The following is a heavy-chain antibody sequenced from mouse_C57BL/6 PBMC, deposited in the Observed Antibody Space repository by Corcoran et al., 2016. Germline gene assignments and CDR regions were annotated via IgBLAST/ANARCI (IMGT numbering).Heavy chain of an antibody. J-gene: IGHJ1*03. V-gene: IGHV9-3*01. CDR1: GYTFTTYG. CDR3: ARNYGSSYDGYFDF. Sequence: QIQLVQSGPELKKPGETVKISCKASGYTFTTYGMSWVKQAPGKGLKWMGWINTYSGVPTYADDFKGRVAFSLETSASTAYLQINNLKNDDTATYVCARNYGSSYDGYFDFWGTGTTVTVSS. D-gene: IGHD1-1*01. CDR2: INTYSGVP.